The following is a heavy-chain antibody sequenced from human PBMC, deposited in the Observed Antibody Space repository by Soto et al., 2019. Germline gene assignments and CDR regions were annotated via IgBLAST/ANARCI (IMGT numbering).Heavy chain of an antibody. CDR3: VRTIALSGPDAFDM. CDR1: RFTFSYYA. J-gene: IGHJ3*02. V-gene: IGHV3-30-3*01. D-gene: IGHD6-19*01. Sequence: QVQLVESGGGVVQPGRSLRLSCAASRFTFSYYAMHWIRQAQGKGLEWMAVILSDGSKQYYAESVKGRFTISRDNSKSTLYLQMNSLRVEDTAVYSCVRTIALSGPDAFDMWGQGTMVTVSS. CDR2: ILSDGSKQ.